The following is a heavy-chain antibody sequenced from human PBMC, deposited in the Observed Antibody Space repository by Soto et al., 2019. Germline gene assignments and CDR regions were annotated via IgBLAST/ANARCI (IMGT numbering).Heavy chain of an antibody. V-gene: IGHV3-9*01. CDR2: ISWSSAQI. CDR1: GFIFEKYV. CDR3: ANDVGGYGPIDY. Sequence: EVQLVESGGGLVQTGSSLRLSCAASGFIFEKYVMHWVREAPGKGLEWVSGISWSSAQIDYADSVRGRFTISRDNAKNSVYVEMSSLRVVYSARYYCANDVGGYGPIDYWGQGNLVTVSS. J-gene: IGHJ4*02. D-gene: IGHD5-12*01.